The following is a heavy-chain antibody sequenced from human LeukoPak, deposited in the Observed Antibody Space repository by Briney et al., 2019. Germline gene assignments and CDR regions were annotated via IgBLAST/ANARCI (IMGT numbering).Heavy chain of an antibody. CDR1: GYTFTSHD. Sequence: ASVKVSCKASGYTFTSHDINWVRQATGQGLEGMGWMNPNSGNTGYAQTFQGRVTITRDTSISTAYMELSSLRSEDTAVYYCARGLGDLATNWFDPWGQGTLVTVSS. CDR2: MNPNSGNT. D-gene: IGHD3-16*01. CDR3: ARGLGDLATNWFDP. J-gene: IGHJ5*02. V-gene: IGHV1-8*03.